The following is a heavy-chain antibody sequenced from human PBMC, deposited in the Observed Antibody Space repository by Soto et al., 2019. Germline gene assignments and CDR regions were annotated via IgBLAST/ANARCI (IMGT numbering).Heavy chain of an antibody. D-gene: IGHD6-13*01. CDR2: IDTSGHST. Sequence: PARSLRLSCEPYGFVYANFWMHCVRHVPGEVMVWVARIDTSGHSTNYAESVKGRFTISTDNAKNTVSMEMNILRVEGTGVYYCPKDSWYLDVWSQGSQVTVSS. J-gene: IGHJ6*02. CDR1: GFVYANFW. CDR3: PKDSWYLDV. V-gene: IGHV3-74*01.